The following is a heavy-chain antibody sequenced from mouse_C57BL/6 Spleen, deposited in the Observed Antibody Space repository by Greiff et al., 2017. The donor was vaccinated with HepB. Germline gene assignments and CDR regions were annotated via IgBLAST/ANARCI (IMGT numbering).Heavy chain of an antibody. CDR2: IYPGNSDT. CDR3: TRQRRGDTWFAY. Sequence: EVQLQQSGTVLARPGASVKMSCKTSGYTFTSDWMHWVKQRPGQGLEWIGAIYPGNSDTSYNQKFKGKAKLTAVTSASTAYMELSSLTNEDSAVYYGTRQRRGDTWFAYWGQGTLVTVSA. J-gene: IGHJ3*01. V-gene: IGHV1-5*01. CDR1: GYTFTSDW. D-gene: IGHD2-12*01.